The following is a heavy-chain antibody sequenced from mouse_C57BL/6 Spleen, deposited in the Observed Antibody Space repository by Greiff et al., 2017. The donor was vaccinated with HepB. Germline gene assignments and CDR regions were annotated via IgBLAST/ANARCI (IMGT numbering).Heavy chain of an antibody. CDR1: GFTFSSYG. CDR3: ARHPHYYGSSYDY. D-gene: IGHD1-1*01. V-gene: IGHV5-6*01. Sequence: EVKVVESGGDLVKPGGSLKLSCAASGFTFSSYGMSWVRQTPDKRLEWVATIRSGGSYTYYPDSVKGRFTISRDNAKNTLYLQMSSLKSEDTAMYYCARHPHYYGSSYDYWGQGTTLTVSS. CDR2: IRSGGSYT. J-gene: IGHJ2*01.